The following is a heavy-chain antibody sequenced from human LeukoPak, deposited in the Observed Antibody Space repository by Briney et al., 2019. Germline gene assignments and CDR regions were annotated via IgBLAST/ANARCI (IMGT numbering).Heavy chain of an antibody. CDR3: ARHRGGYCSSTSCQNWFDP. D-gene: IGHD2-2*01. CDR2: IDPSDSYT. V-gene: IGHV5-10-1*01. Sequence: GESLKISCKGSGYSFTSYCISWVRQMPGKGLEWRGRIDPSDSYTNYSPSFQGHVTISADKSISTAYLQWSSLKASDTAMYYCARHRGGYCSSTSCQNWFDPWGQGTLVTVSS. J-gene: IGHJ5*02. CDR1: GYSFTSYC.